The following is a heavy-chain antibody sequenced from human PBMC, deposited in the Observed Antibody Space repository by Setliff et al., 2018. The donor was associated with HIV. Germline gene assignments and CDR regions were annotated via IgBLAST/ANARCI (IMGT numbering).Heavy chain of an antibody. CDR3: ARSAHDSETGY. V-gene: IGHV1-8*02. J-gene: IGHJ4*02. CDR2: MNPNTGDT. CDR1: GYTFTSYY. D-gene: IGHD5-12*01. Sequence: GASVKVSCKASGYTFTSYYMHWVRQAPGQGLEWMGWMNPNTGDTGYAPKVQGRVSMTRDTSISTAYMALSSLRSEDTAFYYCARSAHDSETGYWGQGTLVTVSS.